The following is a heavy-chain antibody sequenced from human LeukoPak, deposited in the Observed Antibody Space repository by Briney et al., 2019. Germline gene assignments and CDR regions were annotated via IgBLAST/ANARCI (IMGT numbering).Heavy chain of an antibody. J-gene: IGHJ3*02. Sequence: GGSLRLSCSASGFTVTTYAMSCVRQAPGKGLEWVSAISGSGSSTYYADSVKGRFTISRDNSKNTLFLQMNSLRAEDTAVYYCAKGYCSSSSCYSYAFDIWGQGTVVTVSS. CDR1: GFTVTTYA. D-gene: IGHD2-2*01. CDR2: ISGSGSST. CDR3: AKGYCSSSSCYSYAFDI. V-gene: IGHV3-23*01.